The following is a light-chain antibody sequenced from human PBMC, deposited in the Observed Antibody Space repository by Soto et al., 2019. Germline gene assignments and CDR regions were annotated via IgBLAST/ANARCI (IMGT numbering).Light chain of an antibody. V-gene: IGKV3-15*01. CDR3: QQYHNWPVT. Sequence: EIGSTQSPSTLSVCTEERVTFHCRASQSVSTRLAWYQHKPGQAPRLLISGASTGATGIPPRFSGSGSGTDFTLTVNSLQSEDIAVYYCQQYHNWPVTFGGGTKVDIK. CDR2: GAS. CDR1: QSVSTR. J-gene: IGKJ4*01.